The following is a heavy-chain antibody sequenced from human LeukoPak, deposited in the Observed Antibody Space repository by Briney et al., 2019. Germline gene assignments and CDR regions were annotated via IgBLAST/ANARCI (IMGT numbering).Heavy chain of an antibody. CDR2: ISSSSSYI. J-gene: IGHJ4*02. CDR1: GFTFSSYS. V-gene: IGHV3-21*01. CDR3: AKGGVGRYYYDSSGYVFY. D-gene: IGHD3-22*01. Sequence: GGSLRLSCAASGFTFSSYSMNWVRQAPGKGLEWVSSISSSSSYIYYAGSVKGRFTISRDNAKNSLYLQMNSLRAEDTAVYYCAKGGVGRYYYDSSGYVFYWGQGTLVTVSS.